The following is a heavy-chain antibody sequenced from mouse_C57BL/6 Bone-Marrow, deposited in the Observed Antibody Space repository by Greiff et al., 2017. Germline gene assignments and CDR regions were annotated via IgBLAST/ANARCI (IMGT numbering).Heavy chain of an antibody. V-gene: IGHV5-15*04. CDR1: GFTFSDYG. CDR3: ARSRDYGGGFAY. Sequence: EVMLVESGGGLVQPGGSLKLSCAASGFTFSDYGMAWVRQAPRKGPEWVAFISNLAYSIYYADTVTGRFTISRENAKNTLYLEMSSLRSEDTAIYYCARSRDYGGGFAYWGQGTLVTVSA. J-gene: IGHJ3*01. CDR2: ISNLAYSI. D-gene: IGHD1-1*01.